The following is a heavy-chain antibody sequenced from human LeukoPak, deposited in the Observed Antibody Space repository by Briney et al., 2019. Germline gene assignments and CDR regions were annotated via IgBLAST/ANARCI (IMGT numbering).Heavy chain of an antibody. J-gene: IGHJ4*02. CDR1: GFTFSTYR. D-gene: IGHD6-13*01. Sequence: GGSLRLSCAASGFTFSTYRMHWVRQAPGKGLEWVAFTRYDGSAKYYADPVKGRFTISRDNSKNTVYLQMNTLRSEDTAMYYCAKVHTNSWGITDSWGQGTLVTVSS. CDR3: AKVHTNSWGITDS. V-gene: IGHV3-30*02. CDR2: TRYDGSAK.